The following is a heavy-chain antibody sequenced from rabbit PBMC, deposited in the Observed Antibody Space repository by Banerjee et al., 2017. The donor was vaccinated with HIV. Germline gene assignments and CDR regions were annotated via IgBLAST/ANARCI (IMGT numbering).Heavy chain of an antibody. Sequence: QSLEESGGDLVKPGASLTLTCTASGFTVSSTYYMCWVRQAPGKGLEWIACIYNRDGSTYYASWVNGRFTITKTSSTTVTLQMTSLTAADTATYFCAREGDGGSSLWGQGTLVTVS. CDR3: AREGDGGSSL. J-gene: IGHJ3*01. D-gene: IGHD8-1*01. V-gene: IGHV1S40*01. CDR1: GFTVSSTYY. CDR2: IYNRDGST.